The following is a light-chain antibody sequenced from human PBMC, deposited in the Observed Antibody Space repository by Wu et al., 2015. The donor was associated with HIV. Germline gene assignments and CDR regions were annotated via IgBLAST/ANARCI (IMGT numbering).Light chain of an antibody. Sequence: DIQMTQSPSSLSASVGDRVTITCRASQSISSYLNWYQQKPGKAPKLLIYAASSLQSGVPSRFSGSGSGTDFTLTISSLQPEDFATYYCQQSYSTVTFGPGQSGYQT. CDR2: AAS. V-gene: IGKV1-39*01. CDR3: QQSYSTVT. CDR1: QSISSY. J-gene: IGKJ3*01.